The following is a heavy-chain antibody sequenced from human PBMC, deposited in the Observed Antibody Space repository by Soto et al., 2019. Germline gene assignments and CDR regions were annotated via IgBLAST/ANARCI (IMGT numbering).Heavy chain of an antibody. CDR1: GGSFSGYY. V-gene: IGHV4-34*01. Sequence: SETLSLTCAVYGGSFSGYYWSWIRQPPGKGLEWIGEINRSGSTDYKPSLKSRVTISVDTSKNQFSLKLSSVTAADTAVYYCARRLFYSSFVTDWGQGTLVTVSS. CDR2: INRSGST. CDR3: ARRLFYSSFVTD. J-gene: IGHJ4*02. D-gene: IGHD6-6*01.